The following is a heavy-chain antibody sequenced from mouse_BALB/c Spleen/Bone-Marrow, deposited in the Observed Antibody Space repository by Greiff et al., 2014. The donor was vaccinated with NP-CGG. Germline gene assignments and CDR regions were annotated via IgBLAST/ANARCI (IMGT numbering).Heavy chain of an antibody. CDR2: IDPETGGT. CDR1: GYKFTDYE. Sequence: VQVVESGAELVRPGASVTPSCKASGYKFTDYEMHWVKQTPVHGLEWIGSIDPETGGTAYNQNFKGKATLTADRSSTTANMELRSLTSEDSAVYYCTREGIYFGYDVPMDYWGQGTSVTVSS. D-gene: IGHD2-2*01. V-gene: IGHV1-15*01. CDR3: TREGIYFGYDVPMDY. J-gene: IGHJ4*01.